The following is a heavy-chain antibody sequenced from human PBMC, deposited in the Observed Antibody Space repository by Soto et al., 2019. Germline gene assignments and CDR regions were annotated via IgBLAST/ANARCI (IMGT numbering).Heavy chain of an antibody. CDR3: GKDRLPDGVWDLDY. J-gene: IGHJ4*02. V-gene: IGHV3-23*01. D-gene: IGHD4-17*01. Sequence: EVQLLESGGGLVQPGGSLRLSCIASGFTFREFTMSWVRQAPGKGLEWVSGIGGNGGESFYADSVKGRFAISRDNSKNAVLQQMGSPRVEDTAQYYWGKDRLPDGVWDLDYLGQGGRVTVTS. CDR2: IGGNGGES. CDR1: GFTFREFT.